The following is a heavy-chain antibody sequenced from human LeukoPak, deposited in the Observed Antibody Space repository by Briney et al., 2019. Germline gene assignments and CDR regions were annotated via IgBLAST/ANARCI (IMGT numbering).Heavy chain of an antibody. CDR3: ARDDTALYYDFWSGSGPFDY. V-gene: IGHV1-2*06. Sequence: ASEKVSCKASGYTFTGYYMHWVRQAPGQGLEWMGRINPNSGGTNYAQKFQGRVTMTRDTSISTAYMELSRLRSDDTAVYYCARDDTALYYDFWSGSGPFDYWGQGTLVTVSS. D-gene: IGHD3-3*01. CDR2: INPNSGGT. CDR1: GYTFTGYY. J-gene: IGHJ4*02.